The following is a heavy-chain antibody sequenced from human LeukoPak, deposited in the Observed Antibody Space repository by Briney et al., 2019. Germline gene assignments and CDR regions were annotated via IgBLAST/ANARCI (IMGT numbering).Heavy chain of an antibody. V-gene: IGHV1-2*02. CDR1: GYTFTGYY. CDR3: ARDGGLDPTAHDY. D-gene: IGHD3-16*01. CDR2: INPNSGGT. J-gene: IGHJ4*02. Sequence: ASVKVSCKASGYTFTGYYMHWVRQAPGQGLEWMGWINPNSGGTNYAQKFQGRVTMTRDTSISTAYMELSRLRSEDTAVYYCARDGGLDPTAHDYWGQGTLVTVSS.